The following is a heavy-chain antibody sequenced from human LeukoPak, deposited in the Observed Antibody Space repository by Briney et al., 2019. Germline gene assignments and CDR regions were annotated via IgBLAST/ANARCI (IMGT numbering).Heavy chain of an antibody. V-gene: IGHV1-18*01. CDR1: GYTFTSYG. J-gene: IGHJ3*02. Sequence: GASVKVSCKASGYTFTSYGISWVRQAPGQGLEWMGWISAYNGNTNYAQKLQGRVTMTTDTSTSTAYMELRSLRSDDTAVYYCARELELRYFDWSSGAFDIWGQGTMVTVSS. CDR2: ISAYNGNT. D-gene: IGHD3-9*01. CDR3: ARELELRYFDWSSGAFDI.